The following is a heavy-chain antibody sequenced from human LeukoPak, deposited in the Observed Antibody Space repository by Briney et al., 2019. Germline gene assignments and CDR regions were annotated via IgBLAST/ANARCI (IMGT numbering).Heavy chain of an antibody. J-gene: IGHJ4*02. Sequence: GRSLRLSCAASGFTFSSYGMHWVRQAPGKGLEWVAVISYDGSNKYYADSVKGQFTISRDNSKNTLYLQMNSLRAEDTAVYYCARERNAGPFDYWGQGTLVTVSS. V-gene: IGHV3-30*03. CDR1: GFTFSSYG. CDR3: ARERNAGPFDY. CDR2: ISYDGSNK. D-gene: IGHD2-8*01.